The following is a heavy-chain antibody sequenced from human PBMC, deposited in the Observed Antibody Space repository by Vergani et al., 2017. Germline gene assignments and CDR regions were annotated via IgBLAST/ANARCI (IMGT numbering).Heavy chain of an antibody. CDR3: ARGQVNWNFFRGWFDP. D-gene: IGHD1-7*01. CDR2: ISHDGSNK. V-gene: IGHV3-30-3*01. CDR1: GFTFSSYA. J-gene: IGHJ5*02. Sequence: QVQLVESGGGVVQPGRSLRLSCAASGFTFSSYAMHWVRQAPGKGLEWVAVISHDGSNKYYADSVKGRFTISRDNSKNTLYLQMNSLRAEDTAVYYCARGQVNWNFFRGWFDPWGQGTLVTVSS.